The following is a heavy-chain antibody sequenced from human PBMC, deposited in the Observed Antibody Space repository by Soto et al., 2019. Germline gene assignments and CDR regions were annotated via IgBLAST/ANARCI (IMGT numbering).Heavy chain of an antibody. J-gene: IGHJ4*02. D-gene: IGHD3-22*01. CDR3: PREPEMAMIEC. Sequence: SETLSLTCTVSGGSVSSGSYYWSWIRQPPGKGLEWIGYIYYSGSTNYNPSLKSRVTISVDTSKNQFSLKLSSVTAADTAVYYSPREPEMAMIECWGQGTLVTVSS. V-gene: IGHV4-61*01. CDR2: IYYSGST. CDR1: GGSVSSGSYY.